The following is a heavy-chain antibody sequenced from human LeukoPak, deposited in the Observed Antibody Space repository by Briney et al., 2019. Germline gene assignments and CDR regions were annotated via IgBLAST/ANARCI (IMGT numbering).Heavy chain of an antibody. CDR2: IYYSGST. J-gene: IGHJ5*02. V-gene: IGHV4-61*01. CDR3: ASYYYASGSLNWFDP. CDR1: GGSISSSSYY. Sequence: SETLSLTCTVSGGSISSSSYYWSWIRQPPGKGLEWIGYIYYSGSTNYNPSLKSRVTISVDTSKNQFSLKLSSVTAADTAVYYCASYYYASGSLNWFDPWGQGTLVTVSS. D-gene: IGHD3-10*01.